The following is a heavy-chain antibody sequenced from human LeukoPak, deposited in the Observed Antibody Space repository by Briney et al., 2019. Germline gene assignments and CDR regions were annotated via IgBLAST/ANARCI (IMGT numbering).Heavy chain of an antibody. CDR1: GYTFATYF. V-gene: IGHV1-2*02. D-gene: IGHD2-21*02. CDR3: ARPTYCGSDCYFNFDY. J-gene: IGHJ4*02. CDR2: IKPNSGVT. Sequence: ASVTVSCKTSGYTFATYFMHWVRLAPGQELEWMGYIKPNSGVTNYAQKFRGRVTMTWDTSISTAYIELSGLTSDDTAIYYCARPTYCGSDCYFNFDYWGQGTLVTVSS.